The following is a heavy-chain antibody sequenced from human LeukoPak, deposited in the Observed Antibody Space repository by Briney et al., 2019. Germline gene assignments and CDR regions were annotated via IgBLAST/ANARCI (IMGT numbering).Heavy chain of an antibody. CDR3: ARVLHRRNYDSSVYYGY. J-gene: IGHJ4*02. Sequence: GGSLRLSCAASGFTFGSYSMNWVRQAPGKGLEWVSYISSSDSTIYYAESVKGRFTISRDNAKNSLYLQMNSLRAEDTAVYYCARVLHRRNYDSSVYYGYWGQGTLVTVSS. D-gene: IGHD3-22*01. V-gene: IGHV3-48*01. CDR1: GFTFGSYS. CDR2: ISSSDSTI.